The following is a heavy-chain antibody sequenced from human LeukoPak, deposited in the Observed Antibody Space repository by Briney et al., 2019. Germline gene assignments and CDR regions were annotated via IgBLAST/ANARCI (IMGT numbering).Heavy chain of an antibody. CDR3: ARYSYGPRWYYGMDV. CDR1: GFTFSSYS. CDR2: ISISSSTI. Sequence: GGSLRLSCAASGFTFSSYSMNWVRQAPGKGLEWVSYISISSSTIYYADSVKGRFTISRDNAKNSLYLQMNSLRAEDTAVYYCARYSYGPRWYYGMDVWGQGTTVTVSS. D-gene: IGHD5-18*01. V-gene: IGHV3-48*04. J-gene: IGHJ6*02.